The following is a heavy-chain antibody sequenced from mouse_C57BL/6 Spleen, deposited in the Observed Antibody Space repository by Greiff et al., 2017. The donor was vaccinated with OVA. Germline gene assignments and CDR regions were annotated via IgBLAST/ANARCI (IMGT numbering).Heavy chain of an antibody. CDR3: TNYYYGSSPFAY. CDR2: IYPGNSDT. V-gene: IGHV1-5*01. D-gene: IGHD1-1*01. J-gene: IGHJ3*01. CDR1: GYTFTSYW. Sequence: EVKVVESGTVLARPGASVKMSCKTSGYTFTSYWMHWVKQRPGQGLEWIGAIYPGNSDTSYNQKFKGKAKLTAVTSASTAYMELSSLTNEDSAVYYCTNYYYGSSPFAYWGQGTLVTVSA.